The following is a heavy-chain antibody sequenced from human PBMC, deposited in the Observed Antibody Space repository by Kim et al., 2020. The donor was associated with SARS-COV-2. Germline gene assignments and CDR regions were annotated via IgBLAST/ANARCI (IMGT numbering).Heavy chain of an antibody. CDR2: IYYSGST. D-gene: IGHD4-17*01. CDR1: GGSISSYY. Sequence: SETLSLTCTVSGGSISSYYWSWIRQPPGKGLEWIGYIYYSGSTNYNPSLKSRVTISVDTSKNQFSLKLSSVTAADTAVYYCARHGPVTTVSLFDYWGQGTLVTVSS. CDR3: ARHGPVTTVSLFDY. V-gene: IGHV4-59*08. J-gene: IGHJ4*02.